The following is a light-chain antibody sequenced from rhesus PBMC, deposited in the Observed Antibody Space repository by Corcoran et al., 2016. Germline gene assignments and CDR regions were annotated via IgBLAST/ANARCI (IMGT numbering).Light chain of an antibody. CDR2: EAT. CDR3: QHYYSTPYS. J-gene: IGKJ2*01. CDR1: QGITND. Sequence: DIQMTQSPFSLSASVGDRVTITCRASQGITNDLAWYQQKPGETPKLLIYEATSLQCGIPSRFSGSGSGTYFTLPISSLRSEGFATYYCQHYYSTPYSFGQGTKVEIK. V-gene: IGKV1-25*01.